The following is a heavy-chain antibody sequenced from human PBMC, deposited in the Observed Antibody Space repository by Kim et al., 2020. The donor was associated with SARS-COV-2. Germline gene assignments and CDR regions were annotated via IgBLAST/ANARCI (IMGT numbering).Heavy chain of an antibody. CDR3: AVSGRITMVRGGRFDP. CDR2: IYYSGST. J-gene: IGHJ5*02. CDR1: GGSISSSSYY. Sequence: SETLSLTCTVSGGSISSSSYYWGWIRQPPGKGLEWIGSIYYSGSTYYNPSLKSRVTISVDTSKNQFSLKLSPVTAADTAVYYCAVSGRITMVRGGRFDPWGQGNLVTVSS. D-gene: IGHD3-10*01. V-gene: IGHV4-39*01.